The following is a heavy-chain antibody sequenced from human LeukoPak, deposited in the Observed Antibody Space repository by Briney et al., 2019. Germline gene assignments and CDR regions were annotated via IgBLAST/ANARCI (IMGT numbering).Heavy chain of an antibody. D-gene: IGHD6-19*01. V-gene: IGHV1-69*04. CDR2: IIPILGIA. CDR1: GGTFSSYA. CDR3: ARGGPNSGGWTLDY. J-gene: IGHJ4*02. Sequence: GASVKVSCKASGGTFSSYAISWVRQAPGQGLEWMGRIIPILGIANYAQKFQGRVTITADKSTSTAYMELSSLTSEDMAVFYCARGGPNSGGWTLDYWGQGTLVSVSS.